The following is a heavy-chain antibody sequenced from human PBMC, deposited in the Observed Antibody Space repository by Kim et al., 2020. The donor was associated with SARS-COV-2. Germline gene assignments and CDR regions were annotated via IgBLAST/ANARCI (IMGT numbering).Heavy chain of an antibody. V-gene: IGHV5-10-1*01. CDR3: ARHGHEYSTSSYYYYGMDV. D-gene: IGHD6-6*01. Sequence: GESLKISCKGSGYSFTSYWISWVRQMPGKGLEWMGRIDLSDSYAKYSTSFQGHVTISADKSISTAYLQWSSLKASDTAMYYCARHGHEYSTSSYYYYGMDVWGLGTTVTVSS. CDR1: GYSFTSYW. CDR2: IDLSDSYA. J-gene: IGHJ6*02.